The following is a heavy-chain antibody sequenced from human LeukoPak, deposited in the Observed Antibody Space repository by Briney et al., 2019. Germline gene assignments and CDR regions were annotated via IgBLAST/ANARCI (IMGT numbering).Heavy chain of an antibody. D-gene: IGHD4-17*01. V-gene: IGHV4-38-2*02. J-gene: IGHJ4*02. Sequence: SETLSLTCTVSGYSISSGYYWGWIRQPPGKGLEWIGSIYHSGSTYYNPSLKSRVTISVDTSKNQFSLKLSSVTAADTAVYYCARHRKKVTTTWGGFDYWGQGTLVTVSS. CDR2: IYHSGST. CDR3: ARHRKKVTTTWGGFDY. CDR1: GYSISSGYY.